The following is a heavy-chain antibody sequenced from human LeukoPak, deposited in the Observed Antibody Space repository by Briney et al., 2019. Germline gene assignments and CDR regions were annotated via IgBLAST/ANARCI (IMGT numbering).Heavy chain of an antibody. CDR1: GFTISSYW. V-gene: IGHV3-7*04. Sequence: GGSLRLSCAASGFTISSYWMSWVRQAPGKGLEWVANMKQDGSEKYYVDTVKGRFTISRDNAKNSLYLQMNSLRAEDTAVYYCARSLAAGFDIWGQGTMVTVS. CDR3: ARSLAAGFDI. J-gene: IGHJ3*02. CDR2: MKQDGSEK. D-gene: IGHD6-25*01.